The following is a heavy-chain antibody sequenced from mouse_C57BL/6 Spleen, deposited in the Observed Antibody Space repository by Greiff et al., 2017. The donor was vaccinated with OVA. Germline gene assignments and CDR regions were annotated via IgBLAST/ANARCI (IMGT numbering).Heavy chain of an antibody. CDR3: ARAYYYGSPYDYAMDY. D-gene: IGHD1-1*01. Sequence: ESGPGLVKPSPSLSLTCSVTGYSITSGYYWNWIRQFPGNKLEWMGYISYDGSNNYNPSLKNRISITRDTSTNQSFLKFTSVTTEDTATYYCARAYYYGSPYDYAMDYWGQGTSVTVSS. J-gene: IGHJ4*01. CDR2: ISYDGSN. CDR1: GYSITSGYY. V-gene: IGHV3-6*01.